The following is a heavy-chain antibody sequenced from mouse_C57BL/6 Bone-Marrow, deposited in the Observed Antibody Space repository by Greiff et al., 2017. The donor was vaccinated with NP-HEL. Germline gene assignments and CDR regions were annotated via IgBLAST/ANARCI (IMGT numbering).Heavy chain of an antibody. V-gene: IGHV2-2*01. CDR2: IWSGGST. Sequence: VQLQQSGPGLVQPSQSLSITCTVSGFSLTSYGVHWVRQSPGKGLEWLGVIWSGGSTDYNAAFISRLSISKDNSKSQVFFKMNSLQADDTAIYYGARSFLSTMITTWAMDYWGQGTSVTVSS. CDR1: GFSLTSYG. CDR3: ARSFLSTMITTWAMDY. D-gene: IGHD2-4*01. J-gene: IGHJ4*01.